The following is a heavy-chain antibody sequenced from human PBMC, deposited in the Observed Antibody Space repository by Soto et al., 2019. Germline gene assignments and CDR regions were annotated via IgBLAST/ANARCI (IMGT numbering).Heavy chain of an antibody. Sequence: PGGSLRLSCAASGFTFSSYEMNWVRQAPGKGLEWVSYISSSGSTIYYADSVKGRFTISRDNAKNSLYLQMNSLRAEDTAVYYCESDFDDSSGIWGQGTLVTVSS. CDR3: ESDFDDSSGI. J-gene: IGHJ4*02. CDR1: GFTFSSYE. V-gene: IGHV3-48*03. CDR2: ISSSGSTI. D-gene: IGHD3-22*01.